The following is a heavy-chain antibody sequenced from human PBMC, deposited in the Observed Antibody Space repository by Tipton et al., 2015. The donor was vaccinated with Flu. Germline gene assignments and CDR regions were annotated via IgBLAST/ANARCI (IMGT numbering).Heavy chain of an antibody. V-gene: IGHV3-23*01. CDR2: ISSGGLDF. J-gene: IGHJ4*02. D-gene: IGHD3-10*01. CDR1: GFIFSNYA. CDR3: AKEPRGIGSYYFDL. Sequence: SLRLSCEASGFIFSNYAMSWVRQAPGRRLEWVSGISSGGLDFFYADSVRGRFAVSRDNSKNMVYLQMNSLRDEDTALYFCAKEPRGIGSYYFDLWGQGTLVTVSS.